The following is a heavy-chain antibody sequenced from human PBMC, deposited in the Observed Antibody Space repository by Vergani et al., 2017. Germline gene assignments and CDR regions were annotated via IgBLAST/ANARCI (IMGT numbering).Heavy chain of an antibody. Sequence: VQLVQSGAEVKKPGSSVKVSCKASGGTFSSYAISWVRQAPGQGLEWMGRIIPIFGTANYAQKFQGRVTITADESTSTAYMELSSLRSEDTAVYYCARDHCSSTSCYAGEGLDYYGMDVWGQGTTVTVSS. J-gene: IGHJ6*02. V-gene: IGHV1-69*18. CDR2: IIPIFGTA. CDR1: GGTFSSYA. D-gene: IGHD2-2*01. CDR3: ARDHCSSTSCYAGEGLDYYGMDV.